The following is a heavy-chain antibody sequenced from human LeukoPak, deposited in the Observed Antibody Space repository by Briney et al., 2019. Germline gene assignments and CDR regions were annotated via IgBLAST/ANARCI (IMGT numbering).Heavy chain of an antibody. D-gene: IGHD6-13*01. Sequence: GASVKVSCKASGYTFSNSAMNWVRQAPGQGLEWMGWINTNTGNPTYVQGFTGRFVFTLDTSVSTAYLQISSLKAEDTAFYYCARGGRGQQVDHFDNWGQGTLVTVSS. CDR1: GYTFSNSA. V-gene: IGHV7-4-1*02. CDR2: INTNTGNP. CDR3: ARGGRGQQVDHFDN. J-gene: IGHJ4*02.